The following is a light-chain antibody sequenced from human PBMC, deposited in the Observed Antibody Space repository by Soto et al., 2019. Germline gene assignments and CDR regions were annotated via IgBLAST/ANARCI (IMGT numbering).Light chain of an antibody. V-gene: IGLV2-8*01. J-gene: IGLJ1*01. CDR2: EVT. CDR1: SSDVGGYNF. CDR3: YSYAGSNNWL. Sequence: QSVLTQPPSASGSRGQSVTISCTGTSSDVGGYNFVSWYQQHPGKAPNLMIYEVTKRPSGVPDRFSGSKSGNTASLTVSGLQAEDEADYYCYSYAGSNNWLFGTGTKVTVL.